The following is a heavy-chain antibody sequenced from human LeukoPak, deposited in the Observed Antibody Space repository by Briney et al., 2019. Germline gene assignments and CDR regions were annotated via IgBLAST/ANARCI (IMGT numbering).Heavy chain of an antibody. CDR2: INPNSGGT. CDR3: ARDLTTVVTEGDY. CDR1: GYTFTGNY. D-gene: IGHD4-23*01. J-gene: IGHJ4*02. Sequence: ASVKVSCKASGYTFTGNYMHWVRQAPGQGLEWMGWINPNSGGTNYAQKFQGRVTMTRDTSISTAYMELSSLRSEDTAVYYCARDLTTVVTEGDYWGQGTLVTVSS. V-gene: IGHV1-2*02.